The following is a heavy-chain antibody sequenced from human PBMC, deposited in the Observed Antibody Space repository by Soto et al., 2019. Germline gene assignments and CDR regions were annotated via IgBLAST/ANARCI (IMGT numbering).Heavy chain of an antibody. CDR3: ARGGDSYGYGEYYYYGMDV. Sequence: SETLSLTCTVSGGSISSYYWSWTRQPPGKGLEWIGYIYYSGITNYNPSLKSRVTISVDTSKNQFSLKLSSVTAADTAVYYCARGGDSYGYGEYYYYGMDVWGQGTTVTVSS. CDR2: IYYSGIT. J-gene: IGHJ6*02. D-gene: IGHD5-18*01. CDR1: GGSISSYY. V-gene: IGHV4-59*01.